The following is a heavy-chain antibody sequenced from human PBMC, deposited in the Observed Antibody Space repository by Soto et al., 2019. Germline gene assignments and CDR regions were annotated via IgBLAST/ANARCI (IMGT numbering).Heavy chain of an antibody. V-gene: IGHV3-23*01. J-gene: IGHJ4*02. CDR3: AKDGATTYFTMRVVVINWFDY. Sequence: EVQLLESGGGLVQPGGSLRLSCAASGFTFSSYAMSWVRQAPGKGLEWVSAISGSGGSTYYADSVKGRFTISRDNSKNTLYLQMNSLRAEDTAVYYCAKDGATTYFTMRVVVINWFDYWGQGTLVTVSS. CDR1: GFTFSSYA. CDR2: ISGSGGST. D-gene: IGHD3-22*01.